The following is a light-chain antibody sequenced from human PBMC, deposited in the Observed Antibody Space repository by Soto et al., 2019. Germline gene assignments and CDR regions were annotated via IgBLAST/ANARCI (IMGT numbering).Light chain of an antibody. CDR2: DVN. V-gene: IGLV2-14*03. CDR1: SSDVRGYNF. J-gene: IGLJ1*01. Sequence: QSALTQPASVSGSPGQSITISCTGTSSDVRGYNFVSWYQQHPGKVPKLMIFDVNRRPSGVSDRFSGPKSGNTASLTISGLQAEDEGDYYCCSYTSSSTHVFGSGTTVTVL. CDR3: CSYTSSSTHV.